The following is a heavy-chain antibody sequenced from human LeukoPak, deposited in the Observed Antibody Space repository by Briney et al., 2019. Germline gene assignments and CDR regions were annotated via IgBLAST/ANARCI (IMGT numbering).Heavy chain of an antibody. Sequence: ASVKVSCKASGYTFTGYYMHWVRQAPGQGLEWMGWINPNSGGTNYAQKFQGRVTMTRDTSISTAYMELSRLRSDDTAVYYCARDHPDYYDSRGVDYRGQGTLVTVSS. CDR1: GYTFTGYY. CDR3: ARDHPDYYDSRGVDY. D-gene: IGHD3-22*01. V-gene: IGHV1-2*02. J-gene: IGHJ4*02. CDR2: INPNSGGT.